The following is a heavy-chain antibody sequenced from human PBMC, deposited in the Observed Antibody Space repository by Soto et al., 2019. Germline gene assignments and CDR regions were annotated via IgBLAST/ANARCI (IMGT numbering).Heavy chain of an antibody. D-gene: IGHD3-10*01. Sequence: ASVKVSCKASGYTFTNYAVHWVRQAPEQGLEWMGWINAGNGNTKYSQKFQGRVTITSDTSTNTAYMELSSLRSEDTSVYFCARGALRAETYGYWFAPWGPGTLVTVSS. CDR3: ARGALRAETYGYWFAP. J-gene: IGHJ5*02. V-gene: IGHV1-3*01. CDR1: GYTFTNYA. CDR2: INAGNGNT.